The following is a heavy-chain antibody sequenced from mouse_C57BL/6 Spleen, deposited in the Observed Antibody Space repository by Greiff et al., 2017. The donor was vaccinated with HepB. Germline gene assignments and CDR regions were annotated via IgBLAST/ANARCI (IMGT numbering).Heavy chain of an antibody. J-gene: IGHJ4*01. V-gene: IGHV1-50*01. CDR1: GYTFTSYW. CDR2: IDPSDSYT. D-gene: IGHD1-1*01. Sequence: QVQLQQPGAELVKPGASVKLSCKASGYTFTSYWMQWVKQRPGQGLEWIGEIDPSDSYTNYNQKFKGKATLTVDTSSSTAYMQLSSLTSEDSAVYYCARRRDTTDYAMDYWGQGTSVTVSS. CDR3: ARRRDTTDYAMDY.